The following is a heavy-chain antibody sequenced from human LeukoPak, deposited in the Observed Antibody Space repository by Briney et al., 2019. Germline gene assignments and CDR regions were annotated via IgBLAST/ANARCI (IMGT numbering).Heavy chain of an antibody. D-gene: IGHD3-10*01. CDR2: ISWNSGSI. V-gene: IGHV3-9*03. J-gene: IGHJ4*02. CDR3: AKDRGVIDY. CDR1: GFTFDDYA. Sequence: GGSLRLSCAASGFTFDDYAMHWVRQAPGKGLEWVSGISWNSGSIGYADSVKGRFTISRDNSKNTLYLQMNSLRAEDMAVYYCAKDRGVIDYWGQGTLVTVSS.